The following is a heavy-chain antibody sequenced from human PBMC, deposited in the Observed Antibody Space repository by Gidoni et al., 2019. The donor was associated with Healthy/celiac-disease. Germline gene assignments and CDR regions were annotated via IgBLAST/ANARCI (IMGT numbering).Heavy chain of an antibody. V-gene: IGHV4-31*03. D-gene: IGHD5-18*01. J-gene: IGHJ4*02. CDR2: IYYSGST. CDR1: GGSISSGGYY. CDR3: ARVRYSYGKGYYFDY. Sequence: QVQLQESGPGLVKPSQTLSLTCTVSGGSISSGGYYWSWIRQHPGKGLEWIGYIYYSGSTYYNPSLKRRVTISVDTSKNQFSLKLSSVTAADTAVYYCARVRYSYGKGYYFDYWGQGTLVTVSS.